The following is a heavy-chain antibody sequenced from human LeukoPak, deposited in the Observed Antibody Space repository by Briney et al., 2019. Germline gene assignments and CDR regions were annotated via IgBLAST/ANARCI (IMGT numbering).Heavy chain of an antibody. CDR3: ARGSGYSSSVPIDY. V-gene: IGHV3-53*01. CDR2: IYSDNT. D-gene: IGHD6-13*01. J-gene: IGHJ4*02. Sequence: GGSLRLSCTASGFTVSSNSMSWVRQAPGKGLEWVSFIYSDNTHYSDSVKGRFTISRDNAKNSLYLQMNSLRAEDTAVYYCARGSGYSSSVPIDYWGQGTLVTVSS. CDR1: GFTVSSNS.